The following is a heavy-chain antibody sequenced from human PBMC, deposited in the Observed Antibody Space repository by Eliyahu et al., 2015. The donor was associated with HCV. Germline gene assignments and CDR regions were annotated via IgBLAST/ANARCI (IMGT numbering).Heavy chain of an antibody. D-gene: IGHD1-1*01. CDR2: SDPNTGGT. V-gene: IGHV1-2*02. CDR1: GDSFGDXX. J-gene: IGHJ4*02. CDR3: GSLHNVWSKY. Sequence: QAQLVQSGAEMQKPGASVRVSCRASGDSFGDXXLPQWVXEPGGHGLEWMGSSDPNTGGTTKAHKFQGRIIMTWDMSVTTGYMELSGLRSDDTAFYYCGSLHNVWSKYWGQGTLXTVSS.